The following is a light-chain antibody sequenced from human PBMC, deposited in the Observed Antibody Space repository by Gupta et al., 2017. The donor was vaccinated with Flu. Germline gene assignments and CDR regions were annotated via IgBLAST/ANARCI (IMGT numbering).Light chain of an antibody. CDR3: QQSHT. CDR1: QSIQTR. Sequence: SPSTLSASVGDRVTITCRASQSIQTRLAWYQQKPGKAPKLLIYKTSNSESGVPSRFSGSGSGTEFTLTISSLQPDDFATYYCQQSHTFGQGTKLEIK. CDR2: KTS. V-gene: IGKV1-5*03. J-gene: IGKJ2*01.